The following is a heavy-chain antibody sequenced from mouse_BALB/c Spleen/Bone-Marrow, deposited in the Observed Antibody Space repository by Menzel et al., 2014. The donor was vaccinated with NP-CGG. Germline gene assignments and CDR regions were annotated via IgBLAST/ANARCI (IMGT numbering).Heavy chain of an antibody. D-gene: IGHD2-12*01. Sequence: EQLQESGPVLVAPSHSLSITCTVSGFSLTGYGINWVRPPPGKGLEWLGMLWGDGNTDYNSALKSRLSISKDNSKSQVFLKMNSLQTDDTARYDCARAPGDDLYYAMDDLGQGTAVSGS. CDR1: GFSLTGYG. V-gene: IGHV2-6-7*02. CDR3: ARAPGDDLYYAMDD. J-gene: IGHJ4*01. CDR2: LWGDGNT.